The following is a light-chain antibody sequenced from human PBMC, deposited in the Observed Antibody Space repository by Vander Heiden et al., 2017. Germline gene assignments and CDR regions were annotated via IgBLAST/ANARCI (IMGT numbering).Light chain of an antibody. CDR2: AAS. J-gene: IGKJ4*01. CDR3: QQSFTTPLT. CDR1: QYISNY. Sequence: DIQMTQPPSSLSASVGDRVTITCRASQYISNYLKWYQQKPGKAPKLLIYAASNLQSGVPSRFSGSGSGTDFTLTISSLQPEDFATYYCQQSFTTPLTFGGGTKVEIK. V-gene: IGKV1-39*01.